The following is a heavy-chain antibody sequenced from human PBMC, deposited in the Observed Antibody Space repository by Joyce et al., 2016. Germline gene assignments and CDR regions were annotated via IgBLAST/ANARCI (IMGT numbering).Heavy chain of an antibody. J-gene: IGHJ4*02. V-gene: IGHV3-30*18. D-gene: IGHD6-25*01. Sequence: QVQLVESGGGVVQPGRSLRLSCAASGLTLSNYGLHWVRQAPGKGLEWVAVISYDGIYKYYADSVKGRFTISRDNSKNTVFLEMNSLRAEDTAVYYCVKILTATYSSGWFLDYWGQGTLVTVSS. CDR2: ISYDGIYK. CDR1: GLTLSNYG. CDR3: VKILTATYSSGWFLDY.